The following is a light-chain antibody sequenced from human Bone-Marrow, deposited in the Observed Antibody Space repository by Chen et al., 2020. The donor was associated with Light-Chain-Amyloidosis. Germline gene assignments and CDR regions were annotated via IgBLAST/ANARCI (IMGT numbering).Light chain of an antibody. CDR1: NIGSTR. CDR2: DDS. V-gene: IGLV3-21*02. CDR3: QVWDRSSDRPV. J-gene: IGLJ3*02. Sequence: SYVLTQPSSVSVAPGQTATIARGGDNIGSTRVPWYQQTRGQAPLLVVYDDSGRPARIPERLSGSNSGNTATLTISRVEAGDEADYYCQVWDRSSDRPVFGGGTKLTVL.